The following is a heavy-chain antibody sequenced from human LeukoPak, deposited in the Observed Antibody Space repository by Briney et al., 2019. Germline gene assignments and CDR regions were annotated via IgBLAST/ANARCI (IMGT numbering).Heavy chain of an antibody. D-gene: IGHD3-22*01. CDR3: ARDLHYYHSSGSNYYFDY. CDR1: GFTFSSYW. J-gene: IGHJ4*02. V-gene: IGHV3-7*03. Sequence: GGSLRLSCAASGFTFSSYWMSWVRQAPGKGLEWVANIKQDGSEKYYVDSVKGRFTTSRDNAYNSLYLQMNSLRAEDTAVYHCARDLHYYHSSGSNYYFDYWGQGTLVTVSS. CDR2: IKQDGSEK.